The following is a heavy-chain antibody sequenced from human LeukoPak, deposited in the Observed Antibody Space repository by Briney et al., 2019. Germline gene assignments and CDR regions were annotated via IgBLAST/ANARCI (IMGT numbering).Heavy chain of an antibody. D-gene: IGHD5-12*01. CDR1: GFTVSCNY. CDR3: ARAPRGSSAFDI. CDR2: ICGGGKT. V-gene: IGHV3-53*04. Sequence: PGGSLRLSCAASGFTVSCNYMSWVRQAPGKGLEWVAVICGGGKTYYADSVKGRFTISRHNSKNTLYLQMNSLRAEDTAVYYCARAPRGSSAFDIWGQGTMVTVSS. J-gene: IGHJ3*02.